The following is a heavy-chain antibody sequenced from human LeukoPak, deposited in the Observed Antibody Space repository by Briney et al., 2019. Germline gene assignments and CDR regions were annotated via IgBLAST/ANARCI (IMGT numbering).Heavy chain of an antibody. CDR2: IYHSGST. V-gene: IGHV4-30-2*01. J-gene: IGHJ4*02. CDR3: ASFNSSGYFDY. Sequence: SQTLSLTCAVSGGSISSSGYSWSWIRQPPGKGLEWIGYIYHSGSTYYNPSLKSRVTISVDRSKNQFSLKLSSVTAADTAVYYCASFNSSGYFDYWGQGTLVTVSS. CDR1: GGSISSSGYS. D-gene: IGHD3-22*01.